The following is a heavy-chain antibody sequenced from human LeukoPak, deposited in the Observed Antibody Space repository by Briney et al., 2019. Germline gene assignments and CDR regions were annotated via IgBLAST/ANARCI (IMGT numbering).Heavy chain of an antibody. Sequence: SETLSLTCTVSGGSISSSSYYWGWIRQPPGKGLEWIVSIYYSGSTYYNPSLKSRVTVSVDTSKNQFSLKLSSVTAADTAVYYCARTISIAVAGTRGWFDPWGQGTLVTVSS. J-gene: IGHJ5*02. CDR3: ARTISIAVAGTRGWFDP. V-gene: IGHV4-39*01. CDR2: IYYSGST. D-gene: IGHD6-19*01. CDR1: GGSISSSSYY.